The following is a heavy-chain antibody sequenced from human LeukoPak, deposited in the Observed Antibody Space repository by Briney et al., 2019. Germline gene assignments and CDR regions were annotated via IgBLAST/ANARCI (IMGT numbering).Heavy chain of an antibody. CDR2: FDPGSGEI. D-gene: IGHD1-26*01. J-gene: IGHJ4*02. CDR3: ARWEVGATPYFDY. V-gene: IGHV1-24*01. CDR1: GYSITELS. Sequence: GASVKVSCKVSGYSITELSTHWVRQAPGKGLEWMGGFDPGSGEIIYEQKFQDRVTMTEDTSTDTAYMELSSLRSDDTAVYYCARWEVGATPYFDYWGQGTLVTVSS.